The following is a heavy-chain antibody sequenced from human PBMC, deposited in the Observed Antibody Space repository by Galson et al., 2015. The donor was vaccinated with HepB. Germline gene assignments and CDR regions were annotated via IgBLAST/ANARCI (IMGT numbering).Heavy chain of an antibody. J-gene: IGHJ4*02. D-gene: IGHD4-17*01. CDR2: SRNKVHSYTT. Sequence: SLRLSCAASGFSFSDHDMDWVRQAPGKGLEWVGRSRNKVHSYTTEYAASVRGRFTISRDDSKNALYLQMNYLKTEDTAVYYCARGRYYGDYDGIDFWGQGTLVTVSS. V-gene: IGHV3-72*01. CDR3: ARGRYYGDYDGIDF. CDR1: GFSFSDHD.